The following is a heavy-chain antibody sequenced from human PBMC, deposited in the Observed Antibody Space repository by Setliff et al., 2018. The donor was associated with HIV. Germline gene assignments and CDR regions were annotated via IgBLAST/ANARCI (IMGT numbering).Heavy chain of an antibody. CDR1: GFTFSTYA. CDR3: TKSGVTAYTFDY. CDR2: ISDDGSKK. J-gene: IGHJ4*02. Sequence: GGSLRLSCAASGFTFSTYALHWVRQAPGKGLEWVALISDDGSKKYYGDSVKGRFTISRDNSKNTLYLQMSSLRPEDTAVYYCTKSGVTAYTFDYWGQGTLVTVSS. V-gene: IGHV3-30*18. D-gene: IGHD2-21*02.